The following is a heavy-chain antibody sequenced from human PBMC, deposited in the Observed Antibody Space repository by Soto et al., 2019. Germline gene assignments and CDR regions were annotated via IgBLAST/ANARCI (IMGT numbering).Heavy chain of an antibody. CDR2: ISTSSSNI. V-gene: IGHV3-48*01. Sequence: EVQLVASGGGLGQPGGSLRLSCAASGFSFSYYGMNWVRQAPGKGLEWVSYISTSSSNIYYADSVKGRFTISRDNAKNSLSLQMNSLRAADTAVYYCARETSTGNYYMDVWGKGTTVTVSS. CDR1: GFSFSYYG. D-gene: IGHD2-2*01. CDR3: ARETSTGNYYMDV. J-gene: IGHJ6*03.